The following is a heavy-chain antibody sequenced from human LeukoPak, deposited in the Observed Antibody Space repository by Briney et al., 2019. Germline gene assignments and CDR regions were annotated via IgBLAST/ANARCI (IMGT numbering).Heavy chain of an antibody. V-gene: IGHV4-30-4*01. D-gene: IGHD2-8*01. CDR1: GGSISSGDYY. CDR2: IYYSGST. Sequence: PSETLSLTCTVSGGSISSGDYYWSWIRQPPGKGLEWIGYIYYSGSTYYNPSLKSRVTISVDTSKNQFSLKLSSVTAADMAVYYCARDLNGVCYLDYWGQGTLVTVSS. CDR3: ARDLNGVCYLDY. J-gene: IGHJ4*02.